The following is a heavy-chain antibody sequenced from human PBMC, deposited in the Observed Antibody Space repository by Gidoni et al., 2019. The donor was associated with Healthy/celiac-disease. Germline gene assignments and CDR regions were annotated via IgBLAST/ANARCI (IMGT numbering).Heavy chain of an antibody. D-gene: IGHD2-15*01. V-gene: IGHV1-69*01. CDR1: GGTFSSYA. Sequence: QVQLVQSGAEVQKPGSSVKVSCKASGGTFSSYAISWVRQAPGQGLEWMGGIIPIFGTANYAQKFQGRVTITADESTSTAYMELSSLRSEDTAVYYCAREVKGCSGGSCYSYFDYWGQGTLVTVSS. CDR2: IIPIFGTA. J-gene: IGHJ4*02. CDR3: AREVKGCSGGSCYSYFDY.